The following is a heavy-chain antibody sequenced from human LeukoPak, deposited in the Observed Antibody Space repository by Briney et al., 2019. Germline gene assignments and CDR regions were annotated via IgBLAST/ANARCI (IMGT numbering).Heavy chain of an antibody. CDR3: ARAGGSSWPFDH. D-gene: IGHD6-13*01. CDR1: GFTFSSYS. V-gene: IGHV3-48*01. Sequence: GGSLRLSCAASGFTFSSYSMNWVRQAPGKGLEWVSYISSSSSPIYYADSVKGRFTISRHNAKNSLYLQMNSLRTEDTAVYYCARAGGSSWPFDHWGQGTLVTVSS. J-gene: IGHJ4*02. CDR2: ISSSSSPI.